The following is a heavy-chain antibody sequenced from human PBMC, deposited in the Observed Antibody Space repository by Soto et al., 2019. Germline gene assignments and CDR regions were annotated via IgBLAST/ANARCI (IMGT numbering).Heavy chain of an antibody. D-gene: IGHD3-10*01. J-gene: IGHJ4*02. Sequence: QVQLVQSGAEVKKPGSSVKVSCKASGGTFSSYAISWVRQAPGQGLDWMGGIIPIVGTANYAQKFQGRVTITADESTSTAYRELSSLRSADTAVYYCATPPYYYGSGSIDYWGQGTLVTVSS. V-gene: IGHV1-69*01. CDR1: GGTFSSYA. CDR2: IIPIVGTA. CDR3: ATPPYYYGSGSIDY.